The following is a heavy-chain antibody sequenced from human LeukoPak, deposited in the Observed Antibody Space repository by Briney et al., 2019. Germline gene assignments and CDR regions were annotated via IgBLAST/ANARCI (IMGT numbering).Heavy chain of an antibody. CDR1: GGSISDSIYF. CDR3: AREGLNMVRGVIPKEAWGWFDP. CDR2: INHSGST. V-gene: IGHV4-39*07. J-gene: IGHJ5*02. D-gene: IGHD3-10*01. Sequence: SETLSLTCTVSGGSISDSIYFWGWIRQPPGKGLEWIGEINHSGSTNYNPSLKSRVTISVDTSKNQFSLKLSSVTAADTAVYYCAREGLNMVRGVIPKEAWGWFDPWGQGTLVTVSS.